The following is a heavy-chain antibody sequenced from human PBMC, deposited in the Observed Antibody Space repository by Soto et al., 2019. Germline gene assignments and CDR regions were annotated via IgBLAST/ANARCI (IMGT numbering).Heavy chain of an antibody. CDR2: ISGSGGNT. CDR1: GFTFSSYA. CDR3: AMLNSGSSSYHGMDV. D-gene: IGHD1-26*01. J-gene: IGHJ6*02. V-gene: IGHV3-23*01. Sequence: VQLLESGGDLVQPGGSLRLSCAASGFTFSSYAMNWVRQAPGKGLEWVSAISGSGGNTFYADSVKGRFTISRDNSKNTLFLQMHSLRAEDTAIYYCAMLNSGSSSYHGMDVWGQGTTVTVPS.